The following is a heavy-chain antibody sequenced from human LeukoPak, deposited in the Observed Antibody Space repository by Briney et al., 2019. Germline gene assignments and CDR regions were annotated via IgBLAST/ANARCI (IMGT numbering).Heavy chain of an antibody. D-gene: IGHD3-22*01. Sequence: SETLSLTCTVSGGSISSGGYSWSWNRQHPGKGLEWIGYIYYSGSTYYNPSLKSRVTISVDTSKNQFSLKLSSVTAADTAVYYCARGPITMIVAPNFQHWGQGTLVTVSS. CDR1: GGSISSGGYS. CDR3: ARGPITMIVAPNFQH. V-gene: IGHV4-31*03. J-gene: IGHJ1*01. CDR2: IYYSGST.